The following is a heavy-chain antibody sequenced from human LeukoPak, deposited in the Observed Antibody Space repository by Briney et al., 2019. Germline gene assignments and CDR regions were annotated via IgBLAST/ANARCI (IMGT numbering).Heavy chain of an antibody. V-gene: IGHV3-30-3*01. Sequence: PGGSLRLSCAASGFTFSSYPMHWVRQAPGKGLEWVAVISYDGSEKHYADPVKGRFTISRDNSKNTLYLQMNSLRVEDTAVYYCAREGSSGYYPYWGQGSLVTVSS. CDR1: GFTFSSYP. J-gene: IGHJ4*02. D-gene: IGHD3-22*01. CDR3: AREGSSGYYPY. CDR2: ISYDGSEK.